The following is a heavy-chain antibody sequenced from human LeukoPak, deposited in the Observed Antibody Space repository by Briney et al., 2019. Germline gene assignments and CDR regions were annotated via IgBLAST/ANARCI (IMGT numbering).Heavy chain of an antibody. CDR2: IKNKAFGGTT. D-gene: IGHD4-23*01. V-gene: IGHV3-49*03. CDR1: GFTFGDYA. CDR3: SRDEYGGNSNYFDY. Sequence: GGSLRLSCTASGFTFGDYAISWFRQAPGKGLEWVGFIKNKAFGGTTEYAASMRGRLTISRDDSKSITYLQMNSLKTEDTAVYYCSRDEYGGNSNYFDYWGQGTLVTVSS. J-gene: IGHJ4*02.